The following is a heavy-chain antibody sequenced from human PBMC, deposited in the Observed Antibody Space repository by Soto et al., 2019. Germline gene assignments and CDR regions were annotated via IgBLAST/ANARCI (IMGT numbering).Heavy chain of an antibody. CDR1: GYTFTSND. CDR2: MNPDNGKT. J-gene: IGHJ4*02. Sequence: ASVKVSCKASGYTFTSNDINWVRQAPGQGPEWMGWMNPDNGKTGFAQKFQGRITMTRNTSISTAYMELSSLRSDDTAVYFCARPLCSSTRCGPYFFDSSGQGSLVTVSS. D-gene: IGHD2-2*01. CDR3: ARPLCSSTRCGPYFFDS. V-gene: IGHV1-8*01.